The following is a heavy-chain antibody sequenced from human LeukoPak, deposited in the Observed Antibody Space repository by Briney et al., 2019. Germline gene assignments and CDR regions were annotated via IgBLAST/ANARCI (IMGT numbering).Heavy chain of an antibody. D-gene: IGHD2-2*01. Sequence: PSETLSLTCTVSGGSISSGGYYWSWIRQHPGKGLEWIGYIYYSGSTYYNSSLKSRVTISVDTSKNQLSLKLSSVTAADTAVYYCARDLIVVVPAAYYYYYGMDVWGQGTTVTVSS. CDR1: GGSISSGGYY. J-gene: IGHJ6*02. CDR3: ARDLIVVVPAAYYYYYGMDV. V-gene: IGHV4-31*03. CDR2: IYYSGST.